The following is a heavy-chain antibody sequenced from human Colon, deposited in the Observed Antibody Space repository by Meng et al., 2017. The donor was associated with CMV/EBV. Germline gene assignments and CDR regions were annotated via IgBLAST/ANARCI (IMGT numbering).Heavy chain of an antibody. V-gene: IGHV4-59*01. CDR2: IFYSGST. D-gene: IGHD1-14*01. CDR1: GGSISSYY. Sequence: SETLSLTCTVSGGSISSYYWSWIQQAPGKGLEWIGYIFYSGSTNYNPSLKSRVTISLDTSKNQFSLKLNSVTAADTAVYYCARGPTRNYFDYWGQGTLVTVSS. CDR3: ARGPTRNYFDY. J-gene: IGHJ4*02.